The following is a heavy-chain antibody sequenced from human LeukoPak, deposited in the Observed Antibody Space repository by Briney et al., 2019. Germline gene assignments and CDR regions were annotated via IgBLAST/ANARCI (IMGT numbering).Heavy chain of an antibody. D-gene: IGHD3-22*01. CDR1: GFTFSNYA. CDR3: AKDRTYYSDFSAYYFSPPLQHY. Sequence: GGSLRLSCVASGFTFSNYAMSWVRQAPGKGLEWVSGIFGSTGSTVSTYYAESVKGRVSMSRENSRNTGELKMKGQRGEERAVYYCAKDRTYYSDFSAYYFSPPLQHYWGQGTLVTVSS. J-gene: IGHJ4*02. V-gene: IGHV3-23*01. CDR2: IFGSTGSTVST.